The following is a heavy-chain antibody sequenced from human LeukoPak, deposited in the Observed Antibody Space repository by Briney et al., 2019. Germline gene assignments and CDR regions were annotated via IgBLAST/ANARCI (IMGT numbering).Heavy chain of an antibody. J-gene: IGHJ3*02. V-gene: IGHV4-59*01. D-gene: IGHD6-6*01. CDR1: GGSISSYY. Sequence: SSETLSLTCTVSGGSISSYYWSWIRQPPGKGLEWIGYIYYSGSTNYNPSLKSRVTISVDTSKNQFSLKLSSVTAADTAVYYCARYWEIAARGRTAFDIWGQGTMVTVSS. CDR3: ARYWEIAARGRTAFDI. CDR2: IYYSGST.